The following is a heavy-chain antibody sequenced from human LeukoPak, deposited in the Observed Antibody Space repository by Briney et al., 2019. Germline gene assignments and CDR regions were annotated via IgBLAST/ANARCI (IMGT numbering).Heavy chain of an antibody. CDR3: AREHSGGGNYYDSSGYYRSFDY. J-gene: IGHJ4*02. CDR1: GLTFSRFS. D-gene: IGHD3-22*01. V-gene: IGHV3-21*01. CDR2: INSSRSYI. Sequence: RGGSETLSYPPSGLTFSRFSMGWVSQAPRWWLEWVLYINSSRSYIYYADAVKGRFTISRDNAKISLYLQMSCLRVEDTAVYYCAREHSGGGNYYDSSGYYRSFDYWGQGTPVTVSS.